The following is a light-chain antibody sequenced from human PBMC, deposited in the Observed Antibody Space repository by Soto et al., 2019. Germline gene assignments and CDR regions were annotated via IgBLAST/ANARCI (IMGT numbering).Light chain of an antibody. CDR1: SSDVGTYNL. J-gene: IGLJ2*01. V-gene: IGLV2-23*01. CDR3: CSYAGSTTLV. Sequence: QSALTQPAPVSGSPVQSITISCTGTSSDVGTYNLVSWYQQHPGKAPKLMIYEGSKRPSGLSNRFSGSKSGNTASLTISGLQAEDEADYYCCSYAGSTTLVFGGGTKVTVL. CDR2: EGS.